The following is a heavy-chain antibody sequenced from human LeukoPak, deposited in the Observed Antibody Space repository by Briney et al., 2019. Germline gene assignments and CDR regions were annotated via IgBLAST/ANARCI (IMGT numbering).Heavy chain of an antibody. Sequence: GGSLRLSCAASGFSFTRHSMSWVRQGPGKGLEWVSAISGSGADTYYADSVKGRLTISRDISKNTLYLQMNSLTAEDTAVYYCANRQSPLYYFAFDIWGQGTMVTVSS. V-gene: IGHV3-23*01. CDR3: ANRQSPLYYFAFDI. D-gene: IGHD3-22*01. J-gene: IGHJ3*02. CDR2: ISGSGADT. CDR1: GFSFTRHS.